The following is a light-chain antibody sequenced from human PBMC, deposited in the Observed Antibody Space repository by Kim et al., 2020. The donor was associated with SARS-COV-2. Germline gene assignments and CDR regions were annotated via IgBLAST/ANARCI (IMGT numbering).Light chain of an antibody. CDR2: DVY. Sequence: QSVLTQPASVSGSPGQSITISCTGTSSDIGGYNYVSWYRQEPGKAPKLIIYDVYKRPSGVSDRLSGSKSGTTASLTISGLQAEDEADYFCSSYKNDRSWVFGGGTQLTVL. CDR1: SSDIGGYNY. CDR3: SSYKNDRSWV. V-gene: IGLV2-14*01. J-gene: IGLJ3*02.